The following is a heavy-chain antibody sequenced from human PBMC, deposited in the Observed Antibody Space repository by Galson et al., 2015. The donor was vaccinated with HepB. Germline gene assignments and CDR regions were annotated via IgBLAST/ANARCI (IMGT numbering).Heavy chain of an antibody. D-gene: IGHD2-21*02. J-gene: IGHJ5*02. V-gene: IGHV3-33*08. CDR1: GFTFSSYG. Sequence: SLRLSCAASGFTFSSYGMHWVRQAPGKGLEWVAVIWYDGSNKYYADSVKGRFTISRDNSKNTLYLQMNSLRAEDTAVYYCARERSYGGDHPRRLGGWFDPWGQGTLVTVSS. CDR2: IWYDGSNK. CDR3: ARERSYGGDHPRRLGGWFDP.